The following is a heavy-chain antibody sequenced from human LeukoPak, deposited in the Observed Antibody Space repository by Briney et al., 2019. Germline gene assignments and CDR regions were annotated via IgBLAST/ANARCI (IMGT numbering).Heavy chain of an antibody. V-gene: IGHV5-51*01. Sequence: GESLQISCKGSGYSFTSYWIAWVRQMPGKGLEWVGIIYPGDSDTRYSPSFQGQVIISADKSISTAYLQWGSLKASDTAIYYCARRGNDLDYWGQGTLVTVSS. CDR1: GYSFTSYW. CDR3: ARRGNDLDY. CDR2: IYPGDSDT. J-gene: IGHJ4*02. D-gene: IGHD1-1*01.